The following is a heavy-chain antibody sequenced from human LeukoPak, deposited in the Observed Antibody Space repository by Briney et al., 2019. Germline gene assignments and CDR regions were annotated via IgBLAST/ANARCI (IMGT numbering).Heavy chain of an antibody. J-gene: IGHJ4*02. D-gene: IGHD5-12*01. CDR3: ARYSGFQFDY. Sequence: SETLSLTCIVSGGPISSSGYYWGWIRQPPGEGLEWIGNIYYSGSTYYNPSLKSRVTISVDTSKNQFSLKLSSVTAADTAVYYCARYSGFQFDYWSQGTLVTVSS. V-gene: IGHV4-39*01. CDR1: GGPISSSGYY. CDR2: IYYSGST.